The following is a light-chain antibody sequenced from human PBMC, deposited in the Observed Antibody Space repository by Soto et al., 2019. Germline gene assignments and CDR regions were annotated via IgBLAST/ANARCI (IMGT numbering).Light chain of an antibody. CDR3: CSYAGSPYV. CDR2: EVS. Sequence: QSALTQPPSASGSPGQSVTISCTGTSSDVGGYNYVSWYQQHPGKVPKLMIYEVSKRPSGVPDRFSGSKSGNTASLTVSGLQAEDEADYYCCSYAGSPYVFGTGTKVTVL. V-gene: IGLV2-8*01. CDR1: SSDVGGYNY. J-gene: IGLJ1*01.